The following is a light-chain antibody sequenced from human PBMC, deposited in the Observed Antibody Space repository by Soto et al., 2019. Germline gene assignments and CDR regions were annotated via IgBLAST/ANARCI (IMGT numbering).Light chain of an antibody. CDR1: QTISSW. CDR3: QHYNSYPWT. J-gene: IGKJ1*01. CDR2: KAS. V-gene: IGKV1-5*03. Sequence: DIQMTQSPSTLSGSVGYRFTITCRASQTISSWLAWYQQKPGKAPKLLIYKASTLKSGVPSRFSGSGSGTEFTLTISSLQPDDFATYYCQHYNSYPWTFGQGTTGDNK.